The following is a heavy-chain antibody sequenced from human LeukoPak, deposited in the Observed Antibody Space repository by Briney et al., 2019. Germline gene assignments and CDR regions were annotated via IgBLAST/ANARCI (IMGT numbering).Heavy chain of an antibody. CDR3: ARGSIFGVVKNDAFDI. Sequence: GGSLRLSCAASGFNFGSYAMNWVRQAPGKGLEWVSSISSSSSYIYYADSVKGRSTISRDNAKNSLYLQMNSLRAEDTAVYYCARGSIFGVVKNDAFDIWGQGTMVTVSS. D-gene: IGHD3-3*01. V-gene: IGHV3-21*01. CDR1: GFNFGSYA. J-gene: IGHJ3*02. CDR2: ISSSSSYI.